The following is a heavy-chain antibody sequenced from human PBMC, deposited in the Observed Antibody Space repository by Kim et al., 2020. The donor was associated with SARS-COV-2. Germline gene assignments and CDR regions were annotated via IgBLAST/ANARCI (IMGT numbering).Heavy chain of an antibody. CDR3: ARDLDVFVVVGAAIPGDY. CDR2: IWYDGSNK. D-gene: IGHD2-15*01. V-gene: IGHV3-33*01. CDR1: GFTFSSYG. Sequence: GGSLRLSCAASGFTFSSYGMHWVRQAPGKGLEWVAAIWYDGSNKYYADSVKGRFTISRDNSKNTLYLQMNSLRAEDTAVYYCARDLDVFVVVGAAIPGDYWGHGTLVTVSS. J-gene: IGHJ4*01.